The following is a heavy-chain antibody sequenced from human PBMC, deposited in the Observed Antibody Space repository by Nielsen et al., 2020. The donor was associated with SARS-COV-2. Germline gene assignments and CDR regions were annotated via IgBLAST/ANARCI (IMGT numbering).Heavy chain of an antibody. D-gene: IGHD1-1*01. CDR1: GGSFSGYY. V-gene: IGHV4-34*01. CDR2: INHSGST. Sequence: SETLSLTCAVYGGSFSGYYWSWIRQPPGKGLEWIGEINHSGSTNYNPSLKSRVTISVDTSKNQFSLKLSSVTAADTAVYYCARDRTAWNDGIDYWGQGTLVTVSS. J-gene: IGHJ4*02. CDR3: ARDRTAWNDGIDY.